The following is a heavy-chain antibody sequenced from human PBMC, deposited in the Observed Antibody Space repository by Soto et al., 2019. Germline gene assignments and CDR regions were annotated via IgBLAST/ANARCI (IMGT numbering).Heavy chain of an antibody. CDR1: AFTFSNYA. D-gene: IGHD2-21*01. Sequence: GGSLRLSCAASAFTFSNYAMNWFRQAPGKGLQWVSTISGSGGHTYFADSVKGRFTISRDNSENTVSLEMNNLRAEDTALYFCAKGGDCGGGGCYTGTFYYFNVWGRGTLVTVSS. J-gene: IGHJ2*01. CDR2: ISGSGGHT. CDR3: AKGGDCGGGGCYTGTFYYFNV. V-gene: IGHV3-23*01.